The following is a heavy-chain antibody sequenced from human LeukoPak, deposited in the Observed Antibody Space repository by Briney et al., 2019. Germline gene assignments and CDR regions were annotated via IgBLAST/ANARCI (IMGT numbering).Heavy chain of an antibody. Sequence: SETLSLTCTVSGDSISNYYWNWIRQPAGKGLEWIGRSSVSGSTNYNPSLKSRVTMSVDTSKKQFSLKLSSVTAADTAVYFCARDSGITATTAFAFDVWARGQRSPSLQ. V-gene: IGHV4-4*07. D-gene: IGHD1-20*01. J-gene: IGHJ3*01. CDR2: SSVSGST. CDR1: GDSISNYY. CDR3: ARDSGITATTAFAFDV.